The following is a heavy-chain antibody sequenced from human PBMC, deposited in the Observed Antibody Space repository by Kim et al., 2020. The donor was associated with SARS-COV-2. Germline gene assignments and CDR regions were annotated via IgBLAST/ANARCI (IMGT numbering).Heavy chain of an antibody. CDR2: ISGDGGST. CDR1: GFTFDDYA. V-gene: IGHV3-43*02. J-gene: IGHJ4*02. CDR3: AKDMLSITGTTFDY. D-gene: IGHD1-20*01. Sequence: GGSLRLSCAASGFTFDDYAMHWVRQAPGKGLEWVFLISGDGGSTYYADSVKGRFTISRDNSKNSLYLQMNSLRTEDTALYYCAKDMLSITGTTFDYWGQGTLVTVSS.